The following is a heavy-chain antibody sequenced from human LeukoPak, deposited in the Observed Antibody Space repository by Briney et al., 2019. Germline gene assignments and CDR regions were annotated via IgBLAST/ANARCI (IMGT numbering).Heavy chain of an antibody. CDR3: ARAPEGVAEGYGMDV. J-gene: IGHJ6*02. V-gene: IGHV3-13*01. Sequence: GGSLRLSCAASGFTFSSYDMHWVRQATGKGLEWVSAIGTAGDTYYPGSVKGRFTISRENAKNSLYLQMNSLRAGDTAVYYCARAPEGVAEGYGMDVWGQGTTVTVSS. CDR2: IGTAGDT. D-gene: IGHD2-8*01. CDR1: GFTFSSYD.